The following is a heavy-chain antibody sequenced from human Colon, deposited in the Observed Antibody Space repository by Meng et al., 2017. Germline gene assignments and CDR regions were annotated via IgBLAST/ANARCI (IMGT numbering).Heavy chain of an antibody. Sequence: VQLPESGPGLVRPSETLALTCTVSGYSVNNRTYYWTWIRQPPEKGLEWIGYVYYDGTTNYNPFLESRLTMSIDTSKNQFSLKLSSVTAADTAVYYCARDWGSGTPYWGQGTLVTASS. CDR1: GYSVNNRTYY. J-gene: IGHJ4*02. V-gene: IGHV4-61*01. CDR3: ARDWGSGTPY. D-gene: IGHD3-10*01. CDR2: VYYDGTT.